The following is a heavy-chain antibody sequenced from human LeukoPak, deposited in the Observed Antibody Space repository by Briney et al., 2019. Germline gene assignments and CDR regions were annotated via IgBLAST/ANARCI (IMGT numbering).Heavy chain of an antibody. CDR1: GFTVNNYW. J-gene: IGHJ4*02. D-gene: IGHD2-2*01. V-gene: IGHV3-74*01. CDR2: MNSDGSSI. CDR3: AARGYCSSTSCLLEY. Sequence: GGSLRLSCAASGFTVNNYWMHWVRQAPGKGLVWVSHMNSDGSSIRYADSVKGRFTISRDNAKSTLYLQMNSLRAEDMAVYYCAARGYCSSTSCLLEYWGQGTLVTVSS.